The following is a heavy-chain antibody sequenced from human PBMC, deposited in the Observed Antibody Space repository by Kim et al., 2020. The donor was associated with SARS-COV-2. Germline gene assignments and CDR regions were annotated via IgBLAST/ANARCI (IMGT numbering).Heavy chain of an antibody. J-gene: IGHJ4*02. V-gene: IGHV4-39*01. D-gene: IGHD3-22*01. CDR2: IFYSGAT. Sequence: SETLSLTCTVSGVSITSTSHYWGWIRQPPGKGPEWIGSIFYSGATNHNPSLKSRVTISVDTSQNQISLKLSSVTAADTAVYYCATHQNHYYDYTSLPAFDNWGQGTLITVSS. CDR3: ATHQNHYYDYTSLPAFDN. CDR1: GVSITSTSHY.